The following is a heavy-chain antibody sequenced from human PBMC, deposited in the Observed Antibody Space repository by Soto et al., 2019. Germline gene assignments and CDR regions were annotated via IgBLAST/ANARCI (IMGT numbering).Heavy chain of an antibody. D-gene: IGHD3-16*01. V-gene: IGHV2-5*02. Sequence: QITLKESGPTLVKPTQTLTLTCTFSGFSLTTRGVGVGWIRPPPGKALECLALIYWDDDKRYSPSLQSRLSITKDTSKTPVVLTITNVDPVDTATYYCAHIPNYYQYDWFDPRGQGSLVAVFS. CDR1: GFSLTTRGVG. CDR2: IYWDDDK. J-gene: IGHJ5*02. CDR3: AHIPNYYQYDWFDP.